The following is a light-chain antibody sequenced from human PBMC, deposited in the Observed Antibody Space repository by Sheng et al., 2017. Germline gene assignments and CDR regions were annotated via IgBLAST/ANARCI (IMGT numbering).Light chain of an antibody. CDR3: AVWDDSLRGML. CDR1: SSNVGSNY. J-gene: IGLJ2*01. Sequence: QSLLTQPPSASGTPGQRVTFACSGSSSNVGSNYVYWYQQLPGRAPTLLIYRNNQRPSGVTDRFSGSKSGTSASLAISALRSDDEADYFCAVWDDSLRGMLFGGGTKVTVL. V-gene: IGLV1-47*01. CDR2: RNN.